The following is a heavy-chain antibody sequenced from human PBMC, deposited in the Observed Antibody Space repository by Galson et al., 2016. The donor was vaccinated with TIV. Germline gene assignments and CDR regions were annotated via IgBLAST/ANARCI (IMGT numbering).Heavy chain of an antibody. CDR1: GYSFTTYG. CDR2: IIAHSGHT. Sequence: SVKVSCKASGYSFTTYGISWVRQAPGQGLEWMGWIIAHSGHTDYAQKLQGRVTMTTDTATNTAYMELRSLRSDDTAVYYCARTSDTSHYQFYFEFWGQGTLVTVAS. V-gene: IGHV1-18*01. D-gene: IGHD3-22*01. CDR3: ARTSDTSHYQFYFEF. J-gene: IGHJ4*02.